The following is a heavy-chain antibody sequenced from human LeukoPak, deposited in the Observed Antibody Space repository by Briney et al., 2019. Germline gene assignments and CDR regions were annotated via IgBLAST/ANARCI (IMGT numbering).Heavy chain of an antibody. CDR2: INGDGSSS. CDR3: TRNPGMDV. CDR1: GFTFSTYW. V-gene: IGHV3-74*01. Sequence: GRSLRLSCAASGFTFSTYWMHWVRQAPGKGLVWVSRINGDGSSSTYADSVKGRFTISRDNAKNTLYLQMNSLRTEDTAVYYCTRNPGMDVWGQGTTVTVSS. J-gene: IGHJ6*02.